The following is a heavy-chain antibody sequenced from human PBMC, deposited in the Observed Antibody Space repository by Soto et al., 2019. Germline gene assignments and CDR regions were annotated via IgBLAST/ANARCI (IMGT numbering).Heavy chain of an antibody. CDR3: ARGRNAYGSGSYYRGLYYFDY. CDR2: IYYSGST. Sequence: LSLTCTVSGGSISSGGYYWSWIRQHPGKGLEWIGYIYYSGSTYYNPSLKSRVTISVDTSKNQFSLKLSSVTAADTAVYYCARGRNAYGSGSYYRGLYYFDYWGQGTLVTVSS. D-gene: IGHD3-10*01. CDR1: GGSISSGGYY. V-gene: IGHV4-31*03. J-gene: IGHJ4*02.